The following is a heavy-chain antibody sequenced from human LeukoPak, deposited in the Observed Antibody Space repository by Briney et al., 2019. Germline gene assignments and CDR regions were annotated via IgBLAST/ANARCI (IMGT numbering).Heavy chain of an antibody. J-gene: IGHJ3*02. CDR1: GFTFSSYA. D-gene: IGHD5-24*01. V-gene: IGHV3-30*04. CDR3: ARLTDVEMATNGFDAFDI. CDR2: ISYDGSNK. Sequence: PGGSLRLSCAASGFTFSSYAMHWVRQAPGKGLEWVAVISYDGSNKYYADSVKGRFTISRDSSKNTLYLQMNSLRAEDTAVYYCARLTDVEMATNGFDAFDIWGQGTMVTVSS.